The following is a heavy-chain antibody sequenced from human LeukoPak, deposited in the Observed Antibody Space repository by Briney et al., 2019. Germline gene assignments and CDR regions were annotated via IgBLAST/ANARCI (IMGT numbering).Heavy chain of an antibody. CDR1: RFTFSSYS. V-gene: IGHV3-48*04. CDR3: ARSRVAPYDAFDV. J-gene: IGHJ3*01. CDR2: ISSDSSTI. D-gene: IGHD2-15*01. Sequence: GGSLRLSCAASRFTFSSYSMNWVRQAPGKGLEWVSYISSDSSTIYYADSVKGRFTISRDNAKNSLYLQMNSLRAEDTAVYYCARSRVAPYDAFDVWGQGTMVTVSS.